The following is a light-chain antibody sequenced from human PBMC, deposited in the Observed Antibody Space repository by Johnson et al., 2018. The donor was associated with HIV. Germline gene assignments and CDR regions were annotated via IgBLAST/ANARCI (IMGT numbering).Light chain of an antibody. CDR3: GTWDSSLSADV. Sequence: SVLTQSPSVSAAPGHKVTVSCSGSNTNIGNDFVSWYQQLPGKAPRLLIYDNNKRPSGIPDRFSGSKSGTSATLDITGLQTGDEADYYCGTWDSSLSADVFGPGTKVTVL. V-gene: IGLV1-51*01. J-gene: IGLJ1*01. CDR1: NTNIGNDF. CDR2: DNN.